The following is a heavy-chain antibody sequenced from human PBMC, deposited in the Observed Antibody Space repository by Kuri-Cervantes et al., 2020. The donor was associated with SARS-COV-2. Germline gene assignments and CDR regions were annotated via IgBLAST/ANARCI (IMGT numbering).Heavy chain of an antibody. CDR1: GFTFSSYA. V-gene: IGHV3-23*01. J-gene: IGHJ4*02. Sequence: GESLKISCAASGFTFSSYAMSWVCQAPGKGLEWVSAISGSGGSTYYADSVKGRFTISRDNSKNTLYLQMNSLRAEDTAVYYCAKSRWQQLSWLDYWGQGTLVTVSS. CDR3: AKSRWQQLSWLDY. D-gene: IGHD6-13*01. CDR2: ISGSGGST.